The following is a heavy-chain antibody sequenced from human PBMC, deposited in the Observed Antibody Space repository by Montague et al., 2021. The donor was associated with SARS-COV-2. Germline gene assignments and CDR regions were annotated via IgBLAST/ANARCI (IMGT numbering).Heavy chain of an antibody. CDR3: ARDSDFSSWQEDEDYFDY. CDR1: GGSISGYF. J-gene: IGHJ4*02. CDR2: IYPSGGIFDSGRT. V-gene: IGHV4-4*07. D-gene: IGHD6-13*01. Sequence: SETLSLTCSVSGGSISGYFWSWIRQPAGKGLEWIGRIYPSGGIFDSGRTNYHPSLNSRVTGSIDTSRNQFSLSLNSVTAADTAVYFCARDSDFSSWQEDEDYFDYWGQGILVAVSS.